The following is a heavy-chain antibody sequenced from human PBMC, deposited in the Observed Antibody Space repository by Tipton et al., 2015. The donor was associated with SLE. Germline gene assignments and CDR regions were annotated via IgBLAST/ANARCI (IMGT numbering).Heavy chain of an antibody. Sequence: TLSLTCTVSGDSISSGGYYWTWIRQPPGKGLEWIGYIYYSESTKFNPSLKSRVTISLDLSKNQFSLKLTSVTSADTAVYYCARTPDNGWQYYFDRWGQGTLVTVSS. J-gene: IGHJ4*02. CDR1: GDSISSGGYY. D-gene: IGHD6-19*01. V-gene: IGHV4-61*08. CDR2: IYYSEST. CDR3: ARTPDNGWQYYFDR.